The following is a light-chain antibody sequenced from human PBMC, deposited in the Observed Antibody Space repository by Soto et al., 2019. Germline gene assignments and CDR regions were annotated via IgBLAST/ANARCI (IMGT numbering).Light chain of an antibody. J-gene: IGLJ1*01. Sequence: QSVLTQPRSVSGSPGQSVTISCTGTSSDVGGYNYVSWYQQHPGKAPKLMIYDVSKRPSGVPDRFSGSKSGNTASLTISGLQAVVVADYYCCSYAGSYIYVFGTGA. CDR3: CSYAGSYIYV. V-gene: IGLV2-11*01. CDR1: SSDVGGYNY. CDR2: DVS.